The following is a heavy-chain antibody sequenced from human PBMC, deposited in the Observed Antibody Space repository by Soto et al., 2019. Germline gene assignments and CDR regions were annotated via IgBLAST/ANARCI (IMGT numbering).Heavy chain of an antibody. Sequence: SETLSLTCTVSGGSISSGGYYWSWIRQHPGKGLEWIGYIYYSGSTYYNPSLKSRVTISVDTSKNQFSLNLSSVTAADTAVYYCARAGHSSSSEGANWFDPWGQGTLVTVSS. J-gene: IGHJ5*02. V-gene: IGHV4-31*03. CDR2: IYYSGST. CDR1: GGSISSGGYY. CDR3: ARAGHSSSSEGANWFDP. D-gene: IGHD6-6*01.